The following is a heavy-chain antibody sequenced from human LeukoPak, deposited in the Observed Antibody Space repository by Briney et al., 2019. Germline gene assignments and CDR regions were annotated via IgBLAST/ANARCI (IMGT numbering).Heavy chain of an antibody. CDR1: GGSFSGYY. CDR2: INHSGST. CDR3: ARGRFFQYYYDSSGRYYFDY. V-gene: IGHV4-34*01. J-gene: IGHJ4*02. Sequence: PSETLSLTCAVYGGSFSGYYWSWIRQPPGKGLEWIGEINHSGSTNYNPSLKSRVTISVDTSKNQFSLKLSSVTAADTAVYYCARGRFFQYYYDSSGRYYFDYWGQGTLVTVSS. D-gene: IGHD3-22*01.